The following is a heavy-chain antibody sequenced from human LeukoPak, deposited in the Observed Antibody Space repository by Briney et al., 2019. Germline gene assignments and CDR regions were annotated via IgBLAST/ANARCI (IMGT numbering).Heavy chain of an antibody. J-gene: IGHJ4*02. V-gene: IGHV3-21*01. D-gene: IGHD3-9*01. CDR2: ISSSSSYI. CDR1: GFTFSSYS. Sequence: PGGSLRLSCAASGFTFSSYSMNWVRQAPGNGLEWVSSISSSSSYIYYADSVKGRFTISRDNAKNSLYLQMNSLRAEDTALYYCARNYYDILTGNYSDYWGQGTLVTVSS. CDR3: ARNYYDILTGNYSDY.